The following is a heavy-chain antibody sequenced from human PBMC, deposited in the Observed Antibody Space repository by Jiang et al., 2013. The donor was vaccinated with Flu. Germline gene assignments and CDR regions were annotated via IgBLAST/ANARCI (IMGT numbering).Heavy chain of an antibody. Sequence: SGNTGYAQKFQGRVTLTRNISXNTAYMELSSLRSEDTAVYYCARGGRYYDSSGFHYYGMDVWGQGTTVTVSS. CDR3: ARGGRYYDSSGFHYYGMDV. V-gene: IGHV1-8*01. J-gene: IGHJ6*02. CDR2: SGNT. D-gene: IGHD3-22*01.